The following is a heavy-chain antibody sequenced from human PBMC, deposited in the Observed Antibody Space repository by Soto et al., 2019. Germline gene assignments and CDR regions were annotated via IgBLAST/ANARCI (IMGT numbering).Heavy chain of an antibody. CDR3: AKESSGYYYGALDY. CDR1: GFTFSSYG. J-gene: IGHJ4*02. D-gene: IGHD3-22*01. V-gene: IGHV3-30*18. CDR2: ISYDGSNK. Sequence: QVQLVESGGGVVQPGRSLRLSCAASGFTFSSYGMRWVRQAPGKGLEWVAVISYDGSNKYYADSVKGRFTISRDNSKNTLYLQMNSLRAEDTAVYYCAKESSGYYYGALDYWGQGTLVTVSS.